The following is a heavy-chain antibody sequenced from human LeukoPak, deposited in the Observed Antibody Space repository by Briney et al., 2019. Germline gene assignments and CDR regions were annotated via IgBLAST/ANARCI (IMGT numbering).Heavy chain of an antibody. V-gene: IGHV4-34*01. CDR1: GGSFSGYY. CDR3: ARSYRSYYYYYMDV. D-gene: IGHD1-26*01. Sequence: PSETLSLTCAVYGGSFSGYYWSWIRQPPGKGLEWIGEIYHSGSTNYKSSLKSRVTISVDTSKNQFSLKLSSVTAADTAVYYCARSYRSYYYYYMDVWDKGTTVTISS. CDR2: IYHSGST. J-gene: IGHJ6*03.